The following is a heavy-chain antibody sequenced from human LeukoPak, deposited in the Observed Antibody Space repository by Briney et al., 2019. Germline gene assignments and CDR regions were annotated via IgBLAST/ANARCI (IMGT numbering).Heavy chain of an antibody. CDR3: ESSPYHYYMDV. V-gene: IGHV4-59*01. CDR1: GASINNYY. CDR2: DHYNGGT. J-gene: IGHJ6*03. Sequence: SETLSLTCTVSGASINNYYWSWIRQPPGKVLEWLGYDHYNGGTNYNPSLKRRVTISIDTTKNQFSLKLISVTAADTAVSYCESSPYHYYMDVWGRGTTVTVSS.